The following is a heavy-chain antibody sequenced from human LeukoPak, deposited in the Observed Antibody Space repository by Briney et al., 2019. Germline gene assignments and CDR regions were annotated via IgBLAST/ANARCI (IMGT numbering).Heavy chain of an antibody. CDR3: AREYNGDSRKYYYYGMDV. J-gene: IGHJ6*02. D-gene: IGHD4-17*01. CDR1: GYTFTGYY. CDR2: MNPNSGGT. Sequence: ASVKVSCKASGYTFTGYYMHWVRQAPGQGLEGMGWMNPNSGGTNYAQKFQGRVTMTRDTSISTAYMELSRLRSDDTAVYYCAREYNGDSRKYYYYGMDVWGQGTTVTVSS. V-gene: IGHV1-2*02.